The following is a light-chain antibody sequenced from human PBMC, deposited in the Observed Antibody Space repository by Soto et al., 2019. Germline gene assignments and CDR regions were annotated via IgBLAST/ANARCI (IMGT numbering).Light chain of an antibody. CDR3: MQALQTPWT. CDR1: QSLLHSNGYNY. Sequence: DIVMTQSPLSLPVTPGEPASISCRSSQSLLHSNGYNYLDWYLQKPGQSPQLLIYLGSNRASGVPDRFSGSGSGTDFTPKIGRVEAEDVGVYYCMQALQTPWTFGQGTKVEIK. CDR2: LGS. J-gene: IGKJ1*01. V-gene: IGKV2-28*01.